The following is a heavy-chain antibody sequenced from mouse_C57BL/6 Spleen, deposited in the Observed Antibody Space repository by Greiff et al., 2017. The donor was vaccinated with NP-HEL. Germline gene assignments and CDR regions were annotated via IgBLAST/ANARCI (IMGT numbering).Heavy chain of an antibody. Sequence: VQLQQSGAELVRPGASVKLSCTASGFNIKDDYMHWVKQRPEQGLEWIGWIDPENGDTEYASKFQGKATITADTSSNTAYLQLSSLTSEDTAVYYCTTSYYYGSSPFAYWGQGTLVHVSA. CDR3: TTSYYYGSSPFAY. V-gene: IGHV14-4*01. D-gene: IGHD1-1*01. CDR2: IDPENGDT. J-gene: IGHJ3*01. CDR1: GFNIKDDY.